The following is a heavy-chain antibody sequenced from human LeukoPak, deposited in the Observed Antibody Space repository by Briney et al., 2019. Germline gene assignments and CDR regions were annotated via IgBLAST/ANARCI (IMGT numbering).Heavy chain of an antibody. CDR2: IIPIFGTA. CDR1: GGTFSSYA. CDR3: AVTYYDFWSGYYTTYYFDY. Sequence: ASVKVSCKASGGTFSSYAISWVRQTPGQGPEWMRGIIPIFGTANYAQKFQGRVTITADKSTSTAYMELSSLRSEDTAVYYCAVTYYDFWSGYYTTYYFDYWGQGTLVTVSS. D-gene: IGHD3-3*01. J-gene: IGHJ4*02. V-gene: IGHV1-69*06.